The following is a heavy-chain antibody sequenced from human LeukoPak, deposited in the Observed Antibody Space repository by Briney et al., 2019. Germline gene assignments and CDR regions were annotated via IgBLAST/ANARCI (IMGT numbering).Heavy chain of an antibody. CDR1: GFTVISNY. V-gene: IGHV3-53*01. J-gene: IGHJ6*02. CDR3: ARLAGGYYYYYGMDV. Sequence: GGSLRLSGAASGFTVISNYMSWVRQAPGKGLEWVSVIYSGGSTYYADSVKGRFTISRDNSKNTLYLQMNSLRAEDTAVYYCARLAGGYYYYYGMDVWGQGTTVTVSS. CDR2: IYSGGST. D-gene: IGHD3-3*02.